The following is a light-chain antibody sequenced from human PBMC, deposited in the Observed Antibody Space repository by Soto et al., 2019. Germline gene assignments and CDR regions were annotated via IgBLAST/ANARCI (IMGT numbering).Light chain of an antibody. V-gene: IGKV3-20*01. Sequence: EIVMTQSPATLSVSPGEGGTLSCRASQSVSSSYLAWYQQKPGQAPRLLIYGASSRATGIPDRFSGSGSGTDFTLTISRLEPEDFAVYYCQQYGSSPRTFGQGTKVDI. CDR1: QSVSSSY. CDR3: QQYGSSPRT. CDR2: GAS. J-gene: IGKJ1*01.